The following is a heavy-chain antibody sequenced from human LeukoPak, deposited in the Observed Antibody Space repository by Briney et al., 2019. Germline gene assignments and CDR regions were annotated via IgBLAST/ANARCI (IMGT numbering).Heavy chain of an antibody. CDR3: ARLGDTRYYYGSGSYYYYYYYMDV. J-gene: IGHJ6*03. CDR1: GFTFSNYW. Sequence: PGGSLRLSCAASGFTFSNYWMSWVRQAPGKGLEWVANIKEDGSEKYYVDSVKGRFTISRDNAKNSLSLQVNSLSAEDTAVYYCARLGDTRYYYGSGSYYYYYYYMDVWGKGTTVTISS. D-gene: IGHD3-10*01. V-gene: IGHV3-7*01. CDR2: IKEDGSEK.